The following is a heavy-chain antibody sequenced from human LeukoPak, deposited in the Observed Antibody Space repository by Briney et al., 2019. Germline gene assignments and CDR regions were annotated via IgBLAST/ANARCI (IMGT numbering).Heavy chain of an antibody. CDR1: GGSIGSYY. Sequence: SETLSLTCTVSGGSIGSYYWNWIRQPPGKGLEWIGYVSYSGSTNYNPSLKSRVTMSVDKSKNQFSLKLTSVTAADTAVYFCARATSGYYFVFWDQGTLVTVSS. D-gene: IGHD3-22*01. CDR3: ARATSGYYFVF. J-gene: IGHJ4*02. V-gene: IGHV4-59*01. CDR2: VSYSGST.